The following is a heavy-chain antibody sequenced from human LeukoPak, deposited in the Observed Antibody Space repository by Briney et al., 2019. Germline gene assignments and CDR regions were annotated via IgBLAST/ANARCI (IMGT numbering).Heavy chain of an antibody. Sequence: PSETLSLTCAVSGYSISSGYYWGWIRQPPVKGLEWIGSIYHSGSTYYNPSLKSRVTISVDTSKNQFSLKLSSVTAVDTAVYYCARTYYDILTGIYYFDYWGQGTLVTVSS. CDR1: GYSISSGYY. D-gene: IGHD3-9*01. V-gene: IGHV4-38-2*01. CDR2: IYHSGST. J-gene: IGHJ4*02. CDR3: ARTYYDILTGIYYFDY.